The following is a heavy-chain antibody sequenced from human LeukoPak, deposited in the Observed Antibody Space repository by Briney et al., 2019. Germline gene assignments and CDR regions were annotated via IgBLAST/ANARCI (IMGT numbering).Heavy chain of an antibody. CDR3: ARSEARIVVVPAAPDY. V-gene: IGHV3-21*01. CDR1: GFTLSSYS. J-gene: IGHJ4*02. D-gene: IGHD2-2*01. Sequence: PGGSLRLSCAASGFTLSSYSMNWVRQAPGKGLEWVSSISSSSSYIYYADSVKGRFTISRDNAKNSLYLQMNSLRAEDTAVYYCARSEARIVVVPAAPDYWGQGTLVTVSS. CDR2: ISSSSSYI.